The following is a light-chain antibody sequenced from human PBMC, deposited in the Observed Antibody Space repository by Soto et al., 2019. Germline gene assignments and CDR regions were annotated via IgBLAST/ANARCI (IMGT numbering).Light chain of an antibody. J-gene: IGKJ4*01. CDR3: QQSYSVPLT. Sequence: DIQMTQSPSSLSASVGDRVSITCRASQSISIYLNWYQQKPGKAPNLLTSAASSLQSGVPLRFSGSGSGTDFTLTIGSLQPEDFATYYCQQSYSVPLTFGGGTKVEIK. CDR2: AAS. V-gene: IGKV1-39*01. CDR1: QSISIY.